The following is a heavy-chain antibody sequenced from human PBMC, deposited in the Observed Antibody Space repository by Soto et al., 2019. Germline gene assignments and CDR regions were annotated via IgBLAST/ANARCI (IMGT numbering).Heavy chain of an antibody. Sequence: QVQLVQSGAEVKKPGASVKVSCKASGYTFTNYGISWVRQAPGQGLEWMGWISANNGNTNYEQKLQGRVTMTTDTSTSTADMELRSLRSDDTAVYYCARDRGSYALDYWVQGTMVTVSS. CDR1: GYTFTNYG. J-gene: IGHJ4*02. CDR2: ISANNGNT. V-gene: IGHV1-18*01. D-gene: IGHD1-26*01. CDR3: ARDRGSYALDY.